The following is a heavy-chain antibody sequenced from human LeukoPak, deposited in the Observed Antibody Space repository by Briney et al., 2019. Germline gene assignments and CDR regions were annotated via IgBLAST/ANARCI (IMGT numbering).Heavy chain of an antibody. CDR1: GFTFSSYA. CDR2: ISYDGSNK. D-gene: IGHD6-6*01. J-gene: IGHJ4*02. CDR3: ARGSSSSKFDY. V-gene: IGHV3-30-3*01. Sequence: PGRSLRLSCAASGFTFSSYAMHWVRQAPGKGLEWVAVISYDGSNKYYADSVKGRFTISRDNSKNTLYLQMNSLRAEDTAVYYCARGSSSSKFDYWGQGTLVTVSS.